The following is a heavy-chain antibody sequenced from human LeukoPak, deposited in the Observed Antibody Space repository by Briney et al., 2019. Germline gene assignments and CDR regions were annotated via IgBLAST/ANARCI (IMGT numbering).Heavy chain of an antibody. V-gene: IGHV3-11*01. CDR3: ARDRVVAVAGTIWYFDL. D-gene: IGHD6-19*01. CDR2: ISSSGSTI. J-gene: IGHJ2*01. Sequence: GGSLRLSCAASGLTFSDYYMSWIRQAPGKGLEWVSYISSSGSTIYYADSVKGRFTISRDNAKNSLYLQMNSLRAEDTAVYYCARDRVVAVAGTIWYFDLWGRGTLVTVSS. CDR1: GLTFSDYY.